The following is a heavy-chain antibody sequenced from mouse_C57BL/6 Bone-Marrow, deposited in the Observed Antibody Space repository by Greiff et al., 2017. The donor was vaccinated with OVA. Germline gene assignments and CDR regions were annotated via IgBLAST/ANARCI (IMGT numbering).Heavy chain of an antibody. CDR2: ISYDGSN. Sequence: ESGPGLVKPSQSLSLTCSVTGYSITSGYYWNWIRQFPGNKLEWMGYISYDGSNNYNPSLKNRISITRDTSKNQFFLKLNSVTTEDTATYYCARDKGWFYFDYWGQGTTLTVSS. CDR1: GYSITSGYY. J-gene: IGHJ2*01. D-gene: IGHD2-3*01. CDR3: ARDKGWFYFDY. V-gene: IGHV3-6*01.